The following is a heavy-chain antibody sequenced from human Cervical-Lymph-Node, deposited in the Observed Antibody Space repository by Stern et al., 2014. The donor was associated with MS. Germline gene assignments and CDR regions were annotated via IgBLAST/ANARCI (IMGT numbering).Heavy chain of an antibody. CDR1: GFTFSNAW. J-gene: IGHJ4*02. D-gene: IGHD3/OR15-3a*01. Sequence: VQLVESGGGLVKPGGSLRLSCTASGFTFSNAWMSWVRPAPGKGLEWVGRIKSKTDGGTTEYAAPVKGRFTISRDDLKNTMYVQMSSLKSEDTAVYYCTYGLDLDYWGQGIVVTVSS. CDR3: TYGLDLDY. V-gene: IGHV3-15*01. CDR2: IKSKTDGGTT.